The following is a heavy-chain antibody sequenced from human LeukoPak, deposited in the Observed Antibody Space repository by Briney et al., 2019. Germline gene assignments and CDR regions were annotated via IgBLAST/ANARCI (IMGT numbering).Heavy chain of an antibody. V-gene: IGHV4-59*01. CDR2: IYYSGST. D-gene: IGHD1-14*01. Sequence: SETLSLTCTVSGGSISSYYWSWIRQPPGKGLEWIGYIYYSGSTNYNPSLKSRVTISVDTSKNQFSLKLSSVTAADTAMCYCARDRLSGPHYDYWGQGTLVTVSS. J-gene: IGHJ4*02. CDR1: GGSISSYY. CDR3: ARDRLSGPHYDY.